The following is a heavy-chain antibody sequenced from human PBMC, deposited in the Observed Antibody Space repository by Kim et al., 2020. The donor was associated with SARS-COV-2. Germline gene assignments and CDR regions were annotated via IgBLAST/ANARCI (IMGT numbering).Heavy chain of an antibody. Sequence: GGSLRLSCAASGFTFSSYGMHWVRQAPGKGLEWVAVISYDGSNKYYADSVKGRFTISRDNSKNTLYLQMNSLRAEDTAVYYCAKGRYSSSPLLDYWGQGTLVTVSS. D-gene: IGHD6-6*01. CDR1: GFTFSSYG. V-gene: IGHV3-30*18. J-gene: IGHJ4*02. CDR3: AKGRYSSSPLLDY. CDR2: ISYDGSNK.